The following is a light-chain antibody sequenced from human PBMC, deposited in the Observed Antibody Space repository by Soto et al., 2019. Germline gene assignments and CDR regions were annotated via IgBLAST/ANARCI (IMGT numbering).Light chain of an antibody. CDR3: QQYGSSPGT. J-gene: IGKJ1*01. V-gene: IGKV3-20*01. CDR1: QSVSSK. Sequence: EIVMTQSPATLSVSPGEGATLSCRASQSVSSKLAWYQQKPGQAPRLLIFGASIRDTGVTDRFSGSGSGTDFTLTISRLEAEDSAVYYCQQYGSSPGTFGQGTKVDIK. CDR2: GAS.